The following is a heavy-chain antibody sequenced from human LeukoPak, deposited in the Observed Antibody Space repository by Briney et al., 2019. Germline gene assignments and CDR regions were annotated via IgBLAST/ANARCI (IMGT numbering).Heavy chain of an antibody. CDR3: AKDSGGGLGSYDYYYYGMDV. CDR2: IYSGGST. CDR1: GFTVSSNY. D-gene: IGHD3-10*01. Sequence: PGGSLRLSCAASGFTVSSNYMSWVRQAPGKGLEWVSVIYSGGSTYYADSVKGRFTISRDNSKNTLYLQMNSLRAEDTALYYCAKDSGGGLGSYDYYYYGMDVWGQGTTVTVSS. V-gene: IGHV3-53*05. J-gene: IGHJ6*02.